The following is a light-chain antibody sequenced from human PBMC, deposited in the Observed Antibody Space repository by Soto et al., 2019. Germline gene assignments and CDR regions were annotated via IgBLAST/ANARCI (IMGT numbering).Light chain of an antibody. CDR1: QDISNF. V-gene: IGKV1-16*02. CDR3: QQYYSYPVT. Sequence: DIQMTQSPSSLSASVGDTVTITCRASQDISNFLAWFQQKPGKAPKPLISAASSLHSGVPSKFSGSGSGTDFTLTIRRLPAEEFATYYCQQYYSYPVTFGRGTQVGIK. J-gene: IGKJ4*01. CDR2: AAS.